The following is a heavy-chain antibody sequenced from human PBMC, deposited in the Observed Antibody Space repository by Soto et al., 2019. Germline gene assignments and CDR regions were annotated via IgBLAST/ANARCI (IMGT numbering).Heavy chain of an antibody. J-gene: IGHJ4*02. Sequence: GGSLRLSCATSGFTFSSYVMHWVRQTPGKGLEWVAFISHDGNNKYYADSVKGRFTISRDNAKNSLYLQMNSLRAEDTALYYCAKDSGYSCGNVDYWGQGTLVTVSS. V-gene: IGHV3-30*18. D-gene: IGHD5-18*01. CDR2: ISHDGNNK. CDR1: GFTFSSYV. CDR3: AKDSGYSCGNVDY.